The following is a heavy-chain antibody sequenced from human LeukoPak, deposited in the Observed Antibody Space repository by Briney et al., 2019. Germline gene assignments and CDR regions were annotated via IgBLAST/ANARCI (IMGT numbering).Heavy chain of an antibody. CDR3: ARHEYSGSYYGLSWFDP. CDR1: GGSISSYY. D-gene: IGHD1-26*01. J-gene: IGHJ5*02. CDR2: IYYSGST. V-gene: IGHV4-39*01. Sequence: SETLSLTCTVSGGSISSYYWGWIRQPPGMGLEWIASIYYSGSTYYNPSLKSRVTISVDTSKNQLSLKLSSLTSADTAVYYCARHEYSGSYYGLSWFDPWGQGTLVTVST.